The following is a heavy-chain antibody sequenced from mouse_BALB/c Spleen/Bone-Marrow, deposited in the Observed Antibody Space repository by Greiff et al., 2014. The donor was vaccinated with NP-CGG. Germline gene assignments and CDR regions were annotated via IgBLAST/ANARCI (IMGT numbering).Heavy chain of an antibody. CDR1: GFAFSGYD. CDR3: ARQRGYAYAMDY. D-gene: IGHD2-2*01. J-gene: IGHJ4*01. Sequence: EVKLVESGGGLVKPGGSLKLSCAASGFAFSGYDMSWVRQTPEKRLEWVAYISSGGINTYYSDSAKGRFTISRDNAKNTLYLQMNSLKSEDTAMYYCARQRGYAYAMDYWGQGTSVTVSS. V-gene: IGHV5-12-1*01. CDR2: ISSGGINT.